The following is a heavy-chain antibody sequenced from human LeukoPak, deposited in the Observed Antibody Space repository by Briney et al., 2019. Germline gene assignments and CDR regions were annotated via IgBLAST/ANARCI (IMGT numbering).Heavy chain of an antibody. J-gene: IGHJ4*02. CDR3: ARGLRPYYFDY. CDR2: IIPILGIA. CDR1: GGTFSSYA. D-gene: IGHD4-17*01. V-gene: IGHV1-69*04. Sequence: SVKVSCKASGGTFSSYAISWVRQAPGQGLEWMGRIIPILGIANYAQKFQGRVMITADKSTSTAYMELSSLRSEDTAVYYCARGLRPYYFDYWGQGTLVTVSS.